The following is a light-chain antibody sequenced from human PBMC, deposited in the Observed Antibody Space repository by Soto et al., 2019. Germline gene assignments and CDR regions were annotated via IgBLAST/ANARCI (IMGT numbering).Light chain of an antibody. CDR2: GAS. J-gene: IGKJ1*01. V-gene: IGKV1-39*01. Sequence: DIQMTQSPSSLSASVGDRVTITCRASQSISTYLNWYQHKPGKAPKFLIYGASSLQSGVPSRFSGSGSGTDFPLPISSLQPEDFATYYCQQSYSTPWTFGQGTKVEIK. CDR1: QSISTY. CDR3: QQSYSTPWT.